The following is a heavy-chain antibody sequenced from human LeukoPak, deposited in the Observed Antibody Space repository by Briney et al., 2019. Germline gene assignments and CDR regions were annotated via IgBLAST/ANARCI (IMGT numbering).Heavy chain of an antibody. Sequence: VASVKVSCKASGGTFSSYAISWVRQAPGQGLEWMGGIIPIFGTANYAQKFQGRVTITADESTSTAYMELSSLGSEDTAVYYCARAATKRGVLTGYPVDCWGQGTLVTVSS. D-gene: IGHD3-9*01. J-gene: IGHJ4*02. CDR3: ARAATKRGVLTGYPVDC. V-gene: IGHV1-69*13. CDR2: IIPIFGTA. CDR1: GGTFSSYA.